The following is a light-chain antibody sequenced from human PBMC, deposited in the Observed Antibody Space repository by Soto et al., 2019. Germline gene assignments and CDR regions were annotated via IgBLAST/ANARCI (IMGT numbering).Light chain of an antibody. V-gene: IGKV1-39*01. CDR2: AAS. CDR3: QQNYGTPIT. CDR1: QSISSY. Sequence: DIQMTQSPSTLSAPLGDRVTITCRASQSISSYLNWYQQKPGRAPKLLIYAASSLQSGVPSRLSGSGSGTDFTLTISSLQPEDFATYYCQQNYGTPITFGQGTRLEIK. J-gene: IGKJ5*01.